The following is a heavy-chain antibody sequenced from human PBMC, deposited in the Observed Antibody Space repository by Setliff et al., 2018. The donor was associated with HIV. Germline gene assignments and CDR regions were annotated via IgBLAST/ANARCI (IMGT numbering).Heavy chain of an antibody. CDR3: ITDYGSSSWYDY. J-gene: IGHJ4*02. Sequence: GSLRLSCAASGFTFNNVWMSWVRQVPGKGLQWVGRIKSKIEGETRDYAAAVKGRFAISRDDSVSTVYLQMHSMKTEDTAVYYCITDYGSSSWYDYWGQGTLVTVSS. V-gene: IGHV3-15*01. CDR2: IKSKIEGETR. CDR1: GFTFNNVW. D-gene: IGHD6-13*01.